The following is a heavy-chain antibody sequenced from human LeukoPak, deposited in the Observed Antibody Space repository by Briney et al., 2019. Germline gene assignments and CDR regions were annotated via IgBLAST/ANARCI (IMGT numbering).Heavy chain of an antibody. J-gene: IGHJ4*02. D-gene: IGHD6-19*01. CDR1: GYTFTGYY. V-gene: IGHV1-2*02. Sequence: ASVKVSRKASGYTFTGYYMHWVRQAPGQGLEWMGWINPNSGGTNYAQKLQGRVTMTRDTSISTAYMELSRLRSDDTAVYYCARGRQQWLTPIDYWGQGTLVTVSS. CDR3: ARGRQQWLTPIDY. CDR2: INPNSGGT.